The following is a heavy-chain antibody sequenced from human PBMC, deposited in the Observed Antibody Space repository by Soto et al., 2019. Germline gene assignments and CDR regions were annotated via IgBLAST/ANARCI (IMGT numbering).Heavy chain of an antibody. CDR2: IYYSGST. Sequence: SETLSLTCTVSGGSISSGGYYWSWIRQHPGKGLEWIGYIYYSGSTYYNPSLKSRVTISVDPSKNQFSLKLSSVTAADTAVYYCARAIAAANWFDPWGQGTLVTVSS. CDR3: ARAIAAANWFDP. V-gene: IGHV4-31*03. CDR1: GGSISSGGYY. D-gene: IGHD6-13*01. J-gene: IGHJ5*02.